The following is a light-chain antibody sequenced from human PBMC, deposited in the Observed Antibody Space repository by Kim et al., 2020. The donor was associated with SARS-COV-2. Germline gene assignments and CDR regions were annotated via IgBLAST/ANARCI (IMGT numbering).Light chain of an antibody. Sequence: ASLSVSPGERAALSCRASQNIDSNLVWYQQKPGQAPRLLVHGASTRATGIPARFSGSGSGTDFTLTISSLQSEDFAVYYCQQFKSWPATFGQGTKLEI. CDR1: QNIDSN. CDR3: QQFKSWPAT. V-gene: IGKV3-15*01. J-gene: IGKJ2*01. CDR2: GAS.